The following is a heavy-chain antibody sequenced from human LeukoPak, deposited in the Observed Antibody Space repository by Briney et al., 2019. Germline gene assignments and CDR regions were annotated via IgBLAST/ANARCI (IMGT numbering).Heavy chain of an antibody. CDR1: GFTFSSYA. Sequence: PGRSLRLSCAASGFTFSSYAMHWVRQAPGKGLEWVAVISYDGSNKYYADSVKGRFTISRDNSKNTLYLQMNSLRAEDTAVYYCARVGGYDPISSYFDYWGQGTLVTVSS. J-gene: IGHJ4*02. D-gene: IGHD5-12*01. CDR3: ARVGGYDPISSYFDY. CDR2: ISYDGSNK. V-gene: IGHV3-30*04.